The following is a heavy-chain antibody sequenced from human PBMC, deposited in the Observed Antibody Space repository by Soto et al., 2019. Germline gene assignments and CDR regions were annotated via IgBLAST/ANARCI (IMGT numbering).Heavy chain of an antibody. CDR3: ARGLRWAVTIGTDMDV. V-gene: IGHV1-69*02. CDR1: GGTFSSYT. J-gene: IGHJ6*02. Sequence: QVQLVQSGAEVKKPGSSVKVSCKASGGTFSSYTISWVRQAPGQGLEWMGRIIPILGIANYAQKFQGRVTITADKSTSTAYMELSSLRSEDTAVYYCARGLRWAVTIGTDMDVWGQGTTVTVSS. D-gene: IGHD4-17*01. CDR2: IIPILGIA.